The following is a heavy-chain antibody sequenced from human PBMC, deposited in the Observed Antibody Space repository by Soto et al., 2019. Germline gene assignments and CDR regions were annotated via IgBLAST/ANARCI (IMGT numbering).Heavy chain of an antibody. CDR2: IYPGDSDT. D-gene: IGHD1-26*01. J-gene: IGHJ3*02. CDR3: ARQWSSGSYSGDAFDI. Sequence: PGESLKISCKGSGYSFTSYWIGWVRQMPGKGLEWMGIIYPGDSDTRYSPSFQGQVTISADKSISTAYLQWSSLKASDTAMYYCARQWSSGSYSGDAFDIWGKGKMVTVSS. CDR1: GYSFTSYW. V-gene: IGHV5-51*01.